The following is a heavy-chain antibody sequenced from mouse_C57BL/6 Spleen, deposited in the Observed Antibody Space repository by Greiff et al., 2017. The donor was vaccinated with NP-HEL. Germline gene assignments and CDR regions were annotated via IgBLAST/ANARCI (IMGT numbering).Heavy chain of an antibody. Sequence: EVQLVESGPGLVKPSQSLSLTCSVTGYSITSGYYWNWIRQFPGNKLEWMGYISYDGSNNYNPSLKNRISITRDTSKNQFFLKLNSVTTEDTATYYCARVSDGYHWYFDVWGTGTTVTVSS. J-gene: IGHJ1*03. CDR1: GYSITSGYY. V-gene: IGHV3-6*01. D-gene: IGHD2-3*01. CDR2: ISYDGSN. CDR3: ARVSDGYHWYFDV.